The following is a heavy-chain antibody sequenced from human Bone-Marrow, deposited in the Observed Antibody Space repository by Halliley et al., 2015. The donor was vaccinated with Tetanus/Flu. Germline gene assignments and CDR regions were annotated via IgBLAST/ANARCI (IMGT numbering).Heavy chain of an antibody. CDR2: IKTKADGGTV. V-gene: IGHV3-15*01. Sequence: RLSCAASGFTFNTAWMSWVRQAPGKGLEWVGLIKTKADGGTVDYAAPVKGRFTISRDDSRNTLFLQMNSLKTEDTAVYYCTSPGDYFDYWGQGTLVTVSS. CDR1: GFTFNTAW. D-gene: IGHD3-10*01. J-gene: IGHJ4*02. CDR3: TSPGDYFDY.